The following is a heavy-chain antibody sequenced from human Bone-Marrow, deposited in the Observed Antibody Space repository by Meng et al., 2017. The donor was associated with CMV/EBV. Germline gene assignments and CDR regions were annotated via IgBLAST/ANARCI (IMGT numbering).Heavy chain of an antibody. CDR2: IRYDGSNK. J-gene: IGHJ4*02. D-gene: IGHD1-26*01. CDR1: GFTFSSYG. CDR3: GRDLSGSRDY. Sequence: VHLGHAGVWVKKPGGSLRLSRAASGFTFSSYGMHWVRQAPGKGLEWVAFIRYDGSNKYYADSVKGRFTISRDNSKNTLYLQMNSLRADDSAVYYCGRDLSGSRDYWGRGTLVTVSS. V-gene: IGHV3-30*02.